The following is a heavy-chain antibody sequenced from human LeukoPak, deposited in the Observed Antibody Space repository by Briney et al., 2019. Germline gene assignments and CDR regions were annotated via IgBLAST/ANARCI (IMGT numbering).Heavy chain of an antibody. CDR3: AREYSRWFDY. CDR1: GFTFSRYW. Sequence: GGSLRLSCAASGFTFSRYWMHWVRQAPGKGLVWVSGINSDGSSTTYADSVKGRFTISRDNAKNTLHLQMNSLRAEDTAVYYCAREYSRWFDYWGQGTLVTVSP. J-gene: IGHJ4*02. D-gene: IGHD6-13*01. V-gene: IGHV3-74*01. CDR2: INSDGSST.